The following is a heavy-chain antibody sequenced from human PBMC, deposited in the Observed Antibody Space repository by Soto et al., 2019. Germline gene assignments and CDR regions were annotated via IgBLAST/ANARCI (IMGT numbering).Heavy chain of an antibody. CDR3: AKMRRITYHDSSDYYYSYAFDI. D-gene: IGHD3-22*01. V-gene: IGHV3-23*01. CDR2: ISGSGGST. CDR1: GFTFSSYA. Sequence: GGSLRLSCAASGFTFSSYAMSWVRQAPGKGLEWVSAISGSGGSTYYADSVKGRFTISRDNSKNTLYLQMNSLRAEDTAVYYSAKMRRITYHDSSDYYYSYAFDIWGQGTMVT. J-gene: IGHJ3*02.